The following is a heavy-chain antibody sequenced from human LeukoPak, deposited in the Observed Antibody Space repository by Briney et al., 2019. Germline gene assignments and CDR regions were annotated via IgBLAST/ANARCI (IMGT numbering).Heavy chain of an antibody. V-gene: IGHV4-34*01. D-gene: IGHD4-11*01. Sequence: SETLSLTCAVYGGSFSGYYWSWIRQPPGKGLEWIGEINHSGSTNYNPSLKSRVTISVDTSKNHFSLQLSSVTAADTAVYFCARGRVSSSTWHSTYYYYFYMDVWGKGTTVTVSS. J-gene: IGHJ6*03. CDR1: GGSFSGYY. CDR3: ARGRVSSSTWHSTYYYYFYMDV. CDR2: INHSGST.